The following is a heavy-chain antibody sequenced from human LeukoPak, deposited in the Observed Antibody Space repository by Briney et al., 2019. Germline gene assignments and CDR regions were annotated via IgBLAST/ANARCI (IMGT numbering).Heavy chain of an antibody. V-gene: IGHV3-23*01. CDR2: ISGSGDSA. J-gene: IGHJ4*02. Sequence: PGGSLRLSCAASGIIFSTYGMSWVRQAPGKGLEWVSAISGSGDSAYYADSVKGRFTISGDNSKSTLYLQMNSLRAEDTAIYYCAKDHSWYSGSGPSYDYWGQGTLVTVSS. D-gene: IGHD3-10*01. CDR3: AKDHSWYSGSGPSYDY. CDR1: GIIFSTYG.